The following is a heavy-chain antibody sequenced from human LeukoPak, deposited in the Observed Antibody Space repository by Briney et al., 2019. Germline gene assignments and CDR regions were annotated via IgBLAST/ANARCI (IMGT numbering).Heavy chain of an antibody. D-gene: IGHD7-27*01. CDR1: GFTFSSYT. CDR2: ITTSDGNT. Sequence: GGSLRLSYAASGFTFSSYTMSWVRQAPGKGLEWVSSITTSDGNTYYADSVKGRFTVSRDNSKNTLFLQMNSLRAEDTAVYYCAKDGGLWVSAHWGDSWGRGTLVTVSS. J-gene: IGHJ4*02. CDR3: AKDGGLWVSAHWGDS. V-gene: IGHV3-23*01.